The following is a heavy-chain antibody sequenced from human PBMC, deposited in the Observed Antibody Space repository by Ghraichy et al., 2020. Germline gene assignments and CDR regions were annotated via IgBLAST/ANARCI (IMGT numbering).Heavy chain of an antibody. CDR1: GDSISSRSYY. D-gene: IGHD3-10*01. CDR3: ASPGKGFGEFYDAFDI. V-gene: IGHV4-39*01. CDR2: IYYSGST. Sequence: SETLSLTCTVSGDSISSRSYYWGWIRQPPGKGREWIGSIYYSGSTYYNPSLKSRVTISVDTSKNQFSLKLSSVTAADTAVYYCASPGKGFGEFYDAFDIWGQGTMVTVSS. J-gene: IGHJ3*02.